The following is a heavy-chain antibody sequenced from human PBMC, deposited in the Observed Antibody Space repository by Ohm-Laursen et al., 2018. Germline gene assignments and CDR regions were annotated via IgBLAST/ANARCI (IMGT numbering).Heavy chain of an antibody. CDR3: ARGKGLEY. Sequence: SLRLSCAASGFTFSNYAMSWVRQAPGKGLEWVSAISGSGGSTYYADSVKGRFTISRDNAKNSLYLQMNSLRAEDTAVYYCARGKGLEYWGQGTLVTVSS. V-gene: IGHV3-23*01. CDR2: ISGSGGST. J-gene: IGHJ4*02. CDR1: GFTFSNYA.